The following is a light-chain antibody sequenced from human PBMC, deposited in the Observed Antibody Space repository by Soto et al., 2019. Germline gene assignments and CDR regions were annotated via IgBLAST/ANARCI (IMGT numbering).Light chain of an antibody. Sequence: QSALTQPASVSGSPGQSITISCTGTSSDVGGYNYVSWYQQQPGKAPKLMISNVSNRPSGVSNRFSAFKSGNTASLTISGLQTEDEADYYCMSYTTSSTYVFGAGTKLTVL. J-gene: IGLJ1*01. CDR2: NVS. CDR1: SSDVGGYNY. CDR3: MSYTTSSTYV. V-gene: IGLV2-14*01.